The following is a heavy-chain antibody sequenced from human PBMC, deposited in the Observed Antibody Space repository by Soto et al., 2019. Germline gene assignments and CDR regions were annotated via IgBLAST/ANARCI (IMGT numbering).Heavy chain of an antibody. CDR2: ISHHSDYI. V-gene: IGHV3-21*01. CDR1: GFTFASYN. CDR3: VRDHLWAFDY. Sequence: GGSLRLSCASSGFTFASYNMLWVRQAPGKWLEWVASISHHSDYIYHADSVKGRFTVSRDNAKNSLLLEMTILRDEDTAIYFCVRDHLWAFDYWGQGLLVTGSS. D-gene: IGHD3-3*02. J-gene: IGHJ4*02.